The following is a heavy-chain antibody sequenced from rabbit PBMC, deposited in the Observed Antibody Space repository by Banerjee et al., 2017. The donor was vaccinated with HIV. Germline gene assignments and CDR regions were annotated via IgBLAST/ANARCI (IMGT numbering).Heavy chain of an antibody. V-gene: IGHV1S47*01. D-gene: IGHD4-1*01. CDR1: GIDLSSYG. CDR2: IFPDYGGT. Sequence: QEQLVESGGGLVTLGGSLKLSCKASGIDLSSYGISWVRQAPGKGLEWIAYIFPDYGGTDYASWVNGRFTISLDNAQNTVFLQMTSLTAADTATYFCARVDYSRGWGDLWGQGTLVTVS. J-gene: IGHJ4*01. CDR3: ARVDYSRGWGDL.